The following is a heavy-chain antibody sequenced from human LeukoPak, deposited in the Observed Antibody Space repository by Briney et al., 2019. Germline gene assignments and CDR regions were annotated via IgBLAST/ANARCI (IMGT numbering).Heavy chain of an antibody. CDR2: ISGSGGST. CDR3: ARVHSPREMEYYYDFWSGYYDY. Sequence: PGGSLRLSCAASGFTFSSYAMSWVRQAPGKGLEWVSAISGSGGSTYYADSVKGRFTISRDNAKNSLYLQMNSLRAEDTAVYYCARVHSPREMEYYYDFWSGYYDYWGQGTLVTVSS. V-gene: IGHV3-23*01. CDR1: GFTFSSYA. D-gene: IGHD3-3*01. J-gene: IGHJ4*02.